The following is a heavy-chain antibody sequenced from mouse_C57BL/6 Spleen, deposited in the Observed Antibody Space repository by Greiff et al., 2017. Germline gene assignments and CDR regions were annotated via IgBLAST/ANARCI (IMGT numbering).Heavy chain of an antibody. V-gene: IGHV1-80*01. Sequence: QVQLQQSGAELVKPGASVKISCKASGYAFSSYWMNWVKQRPGKGLEWIGQIYPGDGDTNYNGKFKGKATLTADKSSSTAYMQLSSLTSEDSAVYFCARSGGSSLRAWFAYWGQGTLVTVSA. CDR2: IYPGDGDT. CDR1: GYAFSSYW. CDR3: ARSGGSSLRAWFAY. D-gene: IGHD1-1*01. J-gene: IGHJ3*01.